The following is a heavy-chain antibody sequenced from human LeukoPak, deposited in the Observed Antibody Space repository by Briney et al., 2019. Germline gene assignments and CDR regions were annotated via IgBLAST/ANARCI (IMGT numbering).Heavy chain of an antibody. D-gene: IGHD3-10*01. CDR1: GFTFDDYG. V-gene: IGHV3-20*04. CDR3: ARGFRNGPFNC. Sequence: GGSLRLSCAASGFTFDDYGMSWVRQRPGRGLEWVSGINRNGGSTDYADSVKGRFTISRDNAKNSHFLQMNSLRVEDTALYYCARGFRNGPFNCWGQGTLVTVSS. J-gene: IGHJ4*02. CDR2: INRNGGST.